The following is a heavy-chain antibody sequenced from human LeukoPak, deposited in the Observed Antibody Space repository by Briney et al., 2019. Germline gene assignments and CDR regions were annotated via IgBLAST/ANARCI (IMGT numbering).Heavy chain of an antibody. CDR2: IYSGGST. D-gene: IGHD3-22*01. CDR1: GFTVSSNC. V-gene: IGHV3-66*01. CDR3: ARDGMIVVPGGAFDI. Sequence: GGSLRLSCAASGFTVSSNCMSWVRQAPGKGLEWVSVIYSGGSTYYADSVKGRFTISRDSSKNTLYLQMNSLRAEDTAVYYCARDGMIVVPGGAFDIWGQGTMVTVSS. J-gene: IGHJ3*02.